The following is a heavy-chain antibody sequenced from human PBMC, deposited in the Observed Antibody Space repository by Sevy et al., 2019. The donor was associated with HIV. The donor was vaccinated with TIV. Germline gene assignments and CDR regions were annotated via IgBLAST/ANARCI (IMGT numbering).Heavy chain of an antibody. CDR2: FSFGCGKI. D-gene: IGHD2-2*01. CDR1: GFTLSNYA. Sequence: GGSLRLSCAASGFTLSNYAMSWVRQAPGKGLEWVSTFSFGCGKINYADSVKGRFTISRDNSKNTLYLQMNSLRAEDTALYYCAREGCSKPHDYWGQGTLVTV. CDR3: AREGCSKPHDY. J-gene: IGHJ4*02. V-gene: IGHV3-23*01.